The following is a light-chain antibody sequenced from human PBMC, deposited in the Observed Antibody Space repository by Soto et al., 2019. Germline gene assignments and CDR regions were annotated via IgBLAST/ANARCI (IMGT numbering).Light chain of an antibody. J-gene: IGLJ2*01. CDR1: SSDVGGYNY. CDR3: SSYAGSNNLGV. V-gene: IGLV2-8*01. CDR2: EVS. Sequence: QSALTQPPSASGSPGQSVTISCTGTSSDVGGYNYVSWYQQHPDKAPKLMIYEVSERPSGVPDRFSGSKSGNTASLTVSGLQAEDEADYYCSSYAGSNNLGVFGGGTKLTVL.